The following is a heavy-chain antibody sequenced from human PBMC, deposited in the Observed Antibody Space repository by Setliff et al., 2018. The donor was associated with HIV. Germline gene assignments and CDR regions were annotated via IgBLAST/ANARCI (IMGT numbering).Heavy chain of an antibody. CDR3: ARDRQIAAAGRSNYYYGMDV. J-gene: IGHJ6*02. Sequence: GGSLRLSCAASGFAVSSNFMTWVRQAPGKGLEWVSVINNSGTTKYADSVKGRFTISRDNSNNTVFLQMNSLRADDTAVYYCARDRQIAAAGRSNYYYGMDVWGQGTTVTVPS. V-gene: IGHV3-53*01. CDR2: INNSGTT. CDR1: GFAVSSNF. D-gene: IGHD6-13*01.